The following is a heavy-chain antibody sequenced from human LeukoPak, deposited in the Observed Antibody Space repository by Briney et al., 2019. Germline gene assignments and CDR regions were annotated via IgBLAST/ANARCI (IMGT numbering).Heavy chain of an antibody. CDR1: GSTFSTYG. Sequence: GGSLRLSCAASGSTFSTYGMHWVRQAPGKGLEWVSSISSSSSYIYYADSVKGRFIISRDNAKNSLYLQMNSLRAEDTAVYYCARDVLRFLEWLSRGDAFDIWGQGTMVTVSS. J-gene: IGHJ3*02. CDR2: ISSSSSYI. CDR3: ARDVLRFLEWLSRGDAFDI. D-gene: IGHD3-3*01. V-gene: IGHV3-21*01.